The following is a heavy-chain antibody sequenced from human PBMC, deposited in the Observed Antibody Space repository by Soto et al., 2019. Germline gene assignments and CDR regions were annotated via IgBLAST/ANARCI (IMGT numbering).Heavy chain of an antibody. D-gene: IGHD6-13*01. Sequence: PGGSLRLSCAASGFTVSSNYMSWVRQAPGKGLEWVSVIYSGGSTYYADSVKGRFTISRDNSKNTLYLQMNSLRAEDTAVYYCARDRGPEAAGIPPYYYGMDVWGQGTTVTVSS. V-gene: IGHV3-53*01. CDR2: IYSGGST. J-gene: IGHJ6*02. CDR3: ARDRGPEAAGIPPYYYGMDV. CDR1: GFTVSSNY.